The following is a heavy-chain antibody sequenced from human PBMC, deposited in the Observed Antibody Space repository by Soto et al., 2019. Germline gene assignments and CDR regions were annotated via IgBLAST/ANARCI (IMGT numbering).Heavy chain of an antibody. Sequence: HPGGSLRLSCAASGFTFSIYAIIWVRQAPGKGLEWLSAISTSGDKTYYADSVEGRFTISRDNSKNTLYLQVSSLRAEDTAVYYCAKSRDAYNFYFYYGMDVWGQGTTVTVSS. CDR2: ISTSGDKT. D-gene: IGHD2-2*01. J-gene: IGHJ6*02. V-gene: IGHV3-23*01. CDR1: GFTFSIYA. CDR3: AKSRDAYNFYFYYGMDV.